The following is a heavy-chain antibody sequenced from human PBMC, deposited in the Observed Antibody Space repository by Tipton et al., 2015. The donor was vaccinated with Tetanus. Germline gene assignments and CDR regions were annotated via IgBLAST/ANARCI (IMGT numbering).Heavy chain of an antibody. CDR1: GYTFTGYY. V-gene: IGHV1-2*02. Sequence: QLVQSGAEMKKPGASVKVSCKASGYTFTGYYIYWVRQAPGQGLEWMGWIDPNSGGTVYAQNFQGRVTMTRDTSPSTAYMELRSLGSDDTAVYYCARDRGDYIFYGMDVWGPGTTVTVS. CDR2: IDPNSGGT. CDR3: ARDRGDYIFYGMDV. J-gene: IGHJ6*02. D-gene: IGHD3-22*01.